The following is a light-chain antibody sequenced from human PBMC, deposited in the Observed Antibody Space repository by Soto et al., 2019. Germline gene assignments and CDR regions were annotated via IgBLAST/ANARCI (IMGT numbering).Light chain of an antibody. Sequence: EIVMTQSPATLSVSPGERATVSCRASQSVSSTLAWYQQKPGQAPRLLIYGASTRATGIPARFSGSGSGTEFTLTISSLQSEDFAVYYCQQYNNWPRTFGQGTQGGCQ. CDR1: QSVSST. CDR3: QQYNNWPRT. J-gene: IGKJ1*01. V-gene: IGKV3-15*01. CDR2: GAS.